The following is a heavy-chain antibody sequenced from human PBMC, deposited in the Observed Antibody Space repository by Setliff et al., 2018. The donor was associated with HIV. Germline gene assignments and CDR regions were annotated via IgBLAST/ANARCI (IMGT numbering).Heavy chain of an antibody. D-gene: IGHD5-18*01. CDR2: LSPIRSIA. CDR1: GNTFNIYA. CDR3: ARDPSGHSYGYYFDL. Sequence: SVKVSCKSSGNTFNIYAISWVRQAPGHGPEWVGGLSPIRSIANYAQKFQGRVTITADKSRGTAYMELSSLTSEDTAVYYCARDPSGHSYGYYFDLWGQGTLVTVS. J-gene: IGHJ4*02. V-gene: IGHV1-69*10.